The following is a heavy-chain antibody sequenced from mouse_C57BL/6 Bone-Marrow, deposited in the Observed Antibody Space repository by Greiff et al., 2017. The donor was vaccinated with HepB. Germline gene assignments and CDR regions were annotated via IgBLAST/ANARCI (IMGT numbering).Heavy chain of an antibody. V-gene: IGHV1-20*01. D-gene: IGHD2-3*01. J-gene: IGHJ4*01. CDR1: GYSFTGYF. Sequence: VQLQQSGPELVKPGDSVKISCKASGYSFTGYFMNWVMQSHGKSLEWIGRINPYNGDTFYNQKFKGKATLTVDKSSSTAHMELRSLTSEDSAVYYCARDDCYPDYAMDYWGQGTSVTVSS. CDR3: ARDDCYPDYAMDY. CDR2: INPYNGDT.